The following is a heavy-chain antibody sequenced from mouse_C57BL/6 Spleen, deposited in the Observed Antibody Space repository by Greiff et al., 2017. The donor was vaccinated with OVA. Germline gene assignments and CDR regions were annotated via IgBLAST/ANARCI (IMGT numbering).Heavy chain of an antibody. CDR3: AGDGNDAMDY. Sequence: EVKVVESGPELVKPGASVKISCKASGYTFTDYYMNWVKQSHGKSLEWIGDINPNNGGTSYNQKFKGKATLTVDKSSSTAYMELRSLTSEDSAVYYCAGDGNDAMDYWGQGTSVTVSS. CDR1: GYTFTDYY. V-gene: IGHV1-26*01. J-gene: IGHJ4*01. D-gene: IGHD2-2*01. CDR2: INPNNGGT.